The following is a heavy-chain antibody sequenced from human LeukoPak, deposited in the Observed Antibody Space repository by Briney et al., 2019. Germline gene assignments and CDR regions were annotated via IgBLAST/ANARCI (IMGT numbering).Heavy chain of an antibody. V-gene: IGHV3-23*01. J-gene: IGHJ4*02. D-gene: IGHD6-6*01. CDR3: AKRGPIYTSSPGDYFDY. CDR2: ISGSDGGT. CDR1: GFTFSSCG. Sequence: GGSLRLSCAASGFTFSSCGMTWVRQAPGKGLEWVSSISGSDGGTYYADSVKGRFTISRDNSKNTLYLQMNSLRAEDTAIYYCAKRGPIYTSSPGDYFDYWGQGTLVTVSS.